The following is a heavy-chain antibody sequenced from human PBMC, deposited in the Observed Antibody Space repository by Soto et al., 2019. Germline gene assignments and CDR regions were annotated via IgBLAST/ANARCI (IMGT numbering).Heavy chain of an antibody. J-gene: IGHJ4*02. CDR1: GFTFSSYG. V-gene: IGHV3-30*18. CDR2: ISDDGSNK. Sequence: GGSLRLSCAASGFTFSSYGMHWVRQAPGKGLEWVAVISDDGSNKYYADSVKGRFTISRDNSKNTLYLQMNSLRAEDTAVYYCAKPPGYSGSSPLDYWGQGTLVTVSS. D-gene: IGHD6-6*01. CDR3: AKPPGYSGSSPLDY.